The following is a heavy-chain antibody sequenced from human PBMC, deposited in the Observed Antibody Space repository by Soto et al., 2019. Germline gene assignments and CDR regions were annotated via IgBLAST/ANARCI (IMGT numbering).Heavy chain of an antibody. J-gene: IGHJ5*02. CDR1: GFTFSSYE. CDR2: ISSSGSTI. V-gene: IGHV3-48*03. Sequence: GGSLRLSCAASGFTFSSYEMNWVRQAPGKGLEWVSYISSSGSTIYYADSVKGRFTISRDNAKNSLYLQMNSLRAEDTAIYYCARAFTYYYDSSGLNWFDPWGQGTLVTVSS. CDR3: ARAFTYYYDSSGLNWFDP. D-gene: IGHD3-22*01.